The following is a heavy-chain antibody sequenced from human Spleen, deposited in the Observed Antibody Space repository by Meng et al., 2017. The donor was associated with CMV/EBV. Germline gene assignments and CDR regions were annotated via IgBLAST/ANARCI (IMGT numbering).Heavy chain of an antibody. CDR3: ARGSRRPLGSGYLFDY. CDR2: IYTSGST. D-gene: IGHD3-3*01. Sequence: LQLQQSGPGLVKPSEPLSLTCTVSGGSISSYCWSWIRQPAGKGLEWIGRIYTSGSTNYNPSLKSRVTMSVDTSKNQFSLKLSSVTAADTAVYYCARGSRRPLGSGYLFDYWGQGTLVTVSS. V-gene: IGHV4-4*07. J-gene: IGHJ4*02. CDR1: GGSISSYC.